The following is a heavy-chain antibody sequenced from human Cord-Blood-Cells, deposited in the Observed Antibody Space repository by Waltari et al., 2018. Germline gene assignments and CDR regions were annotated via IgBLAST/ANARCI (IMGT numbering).Heavy chain of an antibody. D-gene: IGHD1-26*01. CDR2: IYTSGST. V-gene: IGHV4-4*07. Sequence: QVQLQESGPGLVKPSETLSLTCTVSGGSISSYYWSWIRQPAGKGLGWFGRIYTSGSTNYTPSLKSRVTMSVDTSKNQFSLKLGSVTAADTAVYYCARVYSGSYWHFDYWGQGTLVTVSS. CDR3: ARVYSGSYWHFDY. CDR1: GGSISSYY. J-gene: IGHJ4*02.